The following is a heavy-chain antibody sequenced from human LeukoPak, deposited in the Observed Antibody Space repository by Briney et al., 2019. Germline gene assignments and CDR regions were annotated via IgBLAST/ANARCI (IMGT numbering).Heavy chain of an antibody. J-gene: IGHJ1*01. CDR2: ISAYNGNT. CDR1: GYTFTSYG. V-gene: IGHV1-18*01. D-gene: IGHD3-22*01. CDR3: ARYHSSGYYFQH. Sequence: ASVKVSCKASGYTFTSYGISWVRQAPGQGLEWMGWISAYNGNTNYAQKLQGRVTMTTDTSTRTAYMELRSLRSDDTAVYYCARYHSSGYYFQHWGQGTLVTVSS.